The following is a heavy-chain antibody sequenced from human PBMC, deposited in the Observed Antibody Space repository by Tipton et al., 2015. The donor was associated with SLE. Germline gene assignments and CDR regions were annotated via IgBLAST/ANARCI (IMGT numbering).Heavy chain of an antibody. CDR3: ARAPTDIVVVVAAPGWFDP. D-gene: IGHD2-15*01. Sequence: TLSLTCTVSGGSISSSSYYWGWIRQPPGKGLEWIGSIYYSGSTYYNPSLKSRVTISVDTSKNQFSLKLSSVTAADTAVYYCARAPTDIVVVVAAPGWFDPWGQGTLVTVSS. V-gene: IGHV4-39*07. J-gene: IGHJ5*02. CDR2: IYYSGST. CDR1: GGSISSSSYY.